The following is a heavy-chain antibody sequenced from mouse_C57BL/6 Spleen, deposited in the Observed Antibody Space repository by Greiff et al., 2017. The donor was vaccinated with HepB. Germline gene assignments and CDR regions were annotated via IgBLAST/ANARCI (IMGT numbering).Heavy chain of an antibody. CDR3: ARETGTSFAY. CDR1: GFTFSDYG. D-gene: IGHD4-1*01. Sequence: DVMLVESGGGLVKPGGSLKLSCAASGFTFSDYGMHWVRQAPEKGLEWVAYISSGSSTIYYADTVKGRFTISRDNAKNTLFLQMTSLRSEDTAIYYCARETGTSFAYWGQGTLVTVSA. CDR2: ISSGSSTI. V-gene: IGHV5-17*01. J-gene: IGHJ3*01.